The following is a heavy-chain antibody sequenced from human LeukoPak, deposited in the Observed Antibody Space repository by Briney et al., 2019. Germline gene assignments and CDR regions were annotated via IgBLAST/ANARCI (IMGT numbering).Heavy chain of an antibody. CDR1: SDSISSYY. V-gene: IGHV4-59*01. Sequence: PSETLSLTCSVSSDSISSYYWSWIRQPPGKGLEWIAYIHYTGYTDYNPSLKSRVTISGDTSKRQFSLKVSSVTAADTAVYYCARGVGGGDRYFDYWGQGTLVTVSS. CDR2: IHYTGYT. CDR3: ARGVGGGDRYFDY. D-gene: IGHD1-26*01. J-gene: IGHJ4*02.